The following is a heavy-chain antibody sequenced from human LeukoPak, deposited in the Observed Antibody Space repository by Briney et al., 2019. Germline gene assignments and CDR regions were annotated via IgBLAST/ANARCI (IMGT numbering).Heavy chain of an antibody. Sequence: ASVKVSCKASGYTFTSYGISWVRQAHGQGIEWMGWISAYNGNTNYAQKLQRRVTMTTDTSTSTAYIELRSMRSDDTAVYYGARDQGARGDWFDPWGQGTLVTVSS. CDR3: ARDQGARGDWFDP. V-gene: IGHV1-18*01. D-gene: IGHD1-26*01. J-gene: IGHJ5*02. CDR2: ISAYNGNT. CDR1: GYTFTSYG.